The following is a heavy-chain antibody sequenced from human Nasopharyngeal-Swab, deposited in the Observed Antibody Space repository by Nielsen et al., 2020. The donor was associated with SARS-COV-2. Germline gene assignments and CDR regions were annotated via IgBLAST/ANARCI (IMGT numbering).Heavy chain of an antibody. CDR2: ISAYNGNT. CDR1: GYTFTGYY. CDR3: ARDGIAVAGNGFDY. J-gene: IGHJ4*02. D-gene: IGHD6-19*01. Sequence: ASVKVSCKASGYTFTGYYMHWVRQAPGQGLEWMGWISAYNGNTNYAQKLQGRVTMTTDTSTSTAYMELRSLRSDDTAVYYCARDGIAVAGNGFDYWGQGTLVTVSS. V-gene: IGHV1-18*04.